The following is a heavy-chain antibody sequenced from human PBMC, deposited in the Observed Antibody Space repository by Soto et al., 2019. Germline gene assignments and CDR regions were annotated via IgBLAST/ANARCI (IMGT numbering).Heavy chain of an antibody. D-gene: IGHD3-16*01. CDR2: ISYSGAST. V-gene: IGHV3-23*01. Sequence: EAQLLESGGGLVQPGGSLRLSCAASGFSFSIYAMGWVRQAPGKGLEWISSISYSGASTYYADSVEGRFTISRDNSKSTLYLQMTSLRAEDTAVYYCAKDRVDKFGPDPFDVWGQGTLVTVSS. CDR1: GFSFSIYA. J-gene: IGHJ3*01. CDR3: AKDRVDKFGPDPFDV.